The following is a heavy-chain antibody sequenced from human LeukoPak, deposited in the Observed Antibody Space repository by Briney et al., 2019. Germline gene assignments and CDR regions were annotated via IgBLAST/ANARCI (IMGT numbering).Heavy chain of an antibody. Sequence: PGGSLRLSCAASGVTFSGHSMHWVRQAPGKGLVWVSGISRDGTITNYADAAKGRFTISRDNAKNTLYLQMNSLRVEDTAVYSCARGWYGPDSCGQGTLVTVSS. J-gene: IGHJ5*01. D-gene: IGHD1-14*01. V-gene: IGHV3-74*01. CDR2: ISRDGTIT. CDR1: GVTFSGHS. CDR3: ARGWYGPDS.